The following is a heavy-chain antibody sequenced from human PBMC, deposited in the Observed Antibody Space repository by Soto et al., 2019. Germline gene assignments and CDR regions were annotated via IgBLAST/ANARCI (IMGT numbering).Heavy chain of an antibody. V-gene: IGHV3-30-3*01. J-gene: IGHJ5*02. CDR3: ARTYKTSLDEAGP. CDR2: IVYEGSNK. CDR1: GFTFSNYA. Sequence: QVQLVESGGGVVQPGRSLRLSCSASGFTFSNYAMHWGRQAPGKGREWVAVIVYEGSNKYYADSVKGRFTISTDNSKNTPYLQMNSLRPEDPAVYYWARTYKTSLDEAGPWGQGTLVTFSS. D-gene: IGHD1-20*01.